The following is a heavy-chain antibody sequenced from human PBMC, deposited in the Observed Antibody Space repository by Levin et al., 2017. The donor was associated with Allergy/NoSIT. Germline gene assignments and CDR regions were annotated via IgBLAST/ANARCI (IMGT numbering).Heavy chain of an antibody. CDR1: GFRFSSCS. V-gene: IGHV3-48*04. Sequence: GGSLRLSCAASGFRFSSCSMSWVRQAPGKGLEWVAYISSASGNIQYADSVKGRFTISRDNAKNSLSLQMNSLKAEDTAVYFCVSSPVTAPGAFDYWGQGTLVTVSS. CDR2: ISSASGNI. D-gene: IGHD6-13*01. J-gene: IGHJ4*02. CDR3: VSSPVTAPGAFDY.